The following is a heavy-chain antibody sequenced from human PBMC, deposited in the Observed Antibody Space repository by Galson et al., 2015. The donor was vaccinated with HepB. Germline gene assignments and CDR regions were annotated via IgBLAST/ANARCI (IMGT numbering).Heavy chain of an antibody. CDR1: GFTFSSYS. CDR2: ISSSSSTI. V-gene: IGHV3-48*01. D-gene: IGHD3-22*01. J-gene: IGHJ3*02. Sequence: SLRLSCAASGFTFSSYSMNWVRQAPGKGLEWVSYISSSSSTIYYADSVKGRFTISRDNAKNSLYLQMNSLRAEDTAVYYCASSYYYDSSGTDDAFDIWGQGTMVTVSS. CDR3: ASSYYYDSSGTDDAFDI.